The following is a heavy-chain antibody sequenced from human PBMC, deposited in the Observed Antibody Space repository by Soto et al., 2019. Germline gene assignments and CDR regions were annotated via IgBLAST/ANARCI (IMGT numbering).Heavy chain of an antibody. V-gene: IGHV3-30*03. CDR2: IAFDGSTQ. Sequence: VQLLESGGGVAQPGRSLRLSCRASGFGFSSYGMLWVRQAPGKGPEWVAFIAFDGSTQYYADSVRGRFTISRDNSETTLYLQLDTLRGEDTAMYYCAREGVFGLVKIIPPDYWGQGAQVTVSA. J-gene: IGHJ4*02. D-gene: IGHD3-3*01. CDR1: GFGFSSYG. CDR3: AREGVFGLVKIIPPDY.